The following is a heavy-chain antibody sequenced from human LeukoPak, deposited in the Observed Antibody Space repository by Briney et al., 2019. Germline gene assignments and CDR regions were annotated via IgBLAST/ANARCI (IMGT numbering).Heavy chain of an antibody. Sequence: GGSLRLSCAASVFTFSSYCMTWVRQAPGRGREGVAHIKQDGSEKYYVDSVKGRFTISRDNAKNSLFLQMSSLNAEDTAVYYCAGGLNRRARFDYWGQGTLVTVSS. CDR3: AGGLNRRARFDY. J-gene: IGHJ4*02. V-gene: IGHV3-7*01. CDR2: IKQDGSEK. CDR1: VFTFSSYC. D-gene: IGHD1-26*01.